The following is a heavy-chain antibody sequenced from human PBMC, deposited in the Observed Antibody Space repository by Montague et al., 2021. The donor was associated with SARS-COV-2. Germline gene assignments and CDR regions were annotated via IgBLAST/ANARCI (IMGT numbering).Heavy chain of an antibody. Sequence: PPLVKPTQTLTLTCTFSGFSLSTPNVGVAWIRQPPRKALEWLAVIYSNGDKRYSPSLQRRLTITKDTSRNQVVLSLTDVDPLDTATYYCAHLIRYYDIFTGIPFDDWGQGTQVTVSS. CDR3: AHLIRYYDIFTGIPFDD. J-gene: IGHJ4*02. V-gene: IGHV2-5*01. D-gene: IGHD3-9*01. CDR1: GFSLSTPNVG. CDR2: IYSNGDK.